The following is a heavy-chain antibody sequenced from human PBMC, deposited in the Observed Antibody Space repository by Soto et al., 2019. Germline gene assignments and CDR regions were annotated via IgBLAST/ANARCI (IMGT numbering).Heavy chain of an antibody. CDR2: IYHSGST. V-gene: IGHV4-30-2*01. J-gene: IGHJ4*02. Sequence: SETLSLTCAVSGGSISSGGYSWSWIRQPPGKGLEWIGYIYHSGSTYYNPSLKSRVTISVDRSKNQFSLKLSSVTAADTAVYYCARDRIGAARPGGYFDYWGQGTLVTVSS. CDR3: ARDRIGAARPGGYFDY. CDR1: GGSISSGGYS. D-gene: IGHD6-6*01.